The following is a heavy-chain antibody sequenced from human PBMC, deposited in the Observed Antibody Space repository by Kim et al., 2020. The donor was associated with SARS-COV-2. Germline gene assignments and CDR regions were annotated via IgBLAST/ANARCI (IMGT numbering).Heavy chain of an antibody. J-gene: IGHJ6*02. CDR1: GGTFSSYA. D-gene: IGHD3-9*01. CDR3: ASMLFACGYFDWLLCGYYYYGMDV. Sequence: SVKVSCKASGGTFSSYAISWVRQAPGQWLEWMGGIIPIFGTANYAQKFQGRVTITADESTSTAYMELSSLRSEDTAVYYCASMLFACGYFDWLLCGYYYYGMDVWGQGTTVTVSS. V-gene: IGHV1-69*13. CDR2: IIPIFGTA.